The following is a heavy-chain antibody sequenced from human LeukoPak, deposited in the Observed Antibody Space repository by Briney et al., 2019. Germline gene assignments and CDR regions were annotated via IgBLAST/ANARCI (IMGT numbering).Heavy chain of an antibody. V-gene: IGHV3-66*01. CDR3: ARGGDYPTYYYYMDV. J-gene: IGHJ6*03. D-gene: IGHD4-17*01. CDR2: IYSGDNT. CDR1: GFTVSSNY. Sequence: GGSLRLSCAASGFTVSSNYMSWVRQAPGKGLEWVSVIYSGDNTDYADSVKGRFTISRDNSKNTLYLQMNSLRADDTAVYYCARGGDYPTYYYYMDVWGKGTTVTIAS.